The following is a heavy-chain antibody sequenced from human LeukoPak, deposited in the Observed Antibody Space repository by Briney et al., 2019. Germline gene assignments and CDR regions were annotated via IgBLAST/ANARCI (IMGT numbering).Heavy chain of an antibody. Sequence: LSLTCAVYGGSFSGYYWSWIRQPPGKGLEWVSYISSSGSTIYYADSVKGRFTISRDNAKNSLYLQMNSLRAEDTAVYYWAGAEAAAGPSDAFYIWGQGKMVTVSS. CDR1: GGSFSGYY. V-gene: IGHV3-11*01. J-gene: IGHJ3*02. D-gene: IGHD6-13*01. CDR3: AGAEAAAGPSDAFYI. CDR2: ISSSGSTI.